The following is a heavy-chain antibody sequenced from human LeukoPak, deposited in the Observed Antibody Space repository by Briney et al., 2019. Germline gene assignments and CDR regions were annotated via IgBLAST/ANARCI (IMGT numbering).Heavy chain of an antibody. J-gene: IGHJ4*02. CDR3: ARDGSVLGGAFDY. D-gene: IGHD1-26*01. Sequence: APVKVSCKASGYTFTTYYMHWVRQAPGQGLEGMGLINPSGGSTIYAEKFQGRVTMTRDTSTSTVYMELSSLRSEDTAVYYCARDGSVLGGAFDYWGQGTLVTVSS. V-gene: IGHV1-46*03. CDR1: GYTFTTYY. CDR2: INPSGGST.